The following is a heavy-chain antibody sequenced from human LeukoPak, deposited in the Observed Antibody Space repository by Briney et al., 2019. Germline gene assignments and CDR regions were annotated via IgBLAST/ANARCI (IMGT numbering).Heavy chain of an antibody. CDR2: ISSSGSTK. CDR1: GFTFRTYE. V-gene: IGHV3-48*03. D-gene: IGHD5-12*01. Sequence: GGSLRLSCAASGFTFRTYEMNWVRQAPGMGLEWVSYISSSGSTKYYADSVKGRFTFSRDNAKNSLFLQMNSLRAEDTAVYYCARDWDSGYDTYYFDYWGQGTLVTVSS. CDR3: ARDWDSGYDTYYFDY. J-gene: IGHJ4*02.